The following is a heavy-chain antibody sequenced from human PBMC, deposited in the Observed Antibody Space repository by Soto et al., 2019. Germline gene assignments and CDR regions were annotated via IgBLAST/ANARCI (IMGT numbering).Heavy chain of an antibody. CDR1: GFTFSSYF. V-gene: IGHV3-33*05. CDR3: APWTTTGGLDV. CDR2: TSFDGSNN. D-gene: IGHD3-16*01. J-gene: IGHJ4*02. Sequence: QVQLVESGGGVVQPGTSLRLSCVGSGFTFSSYFIHWVRQAPGKWLEWVALTSFDGSNNFYGDSVTGRFTISRDNSRKTKKLQMDSLRLEDTALYYCAPWTTTGGLDVWGQGPLVSVSS.